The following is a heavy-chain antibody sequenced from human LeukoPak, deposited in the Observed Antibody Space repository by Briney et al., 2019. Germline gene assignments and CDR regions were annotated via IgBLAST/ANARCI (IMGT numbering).Heavy chain of an antibody. CDR2: INHSGST. CDR3: ARDSGSLSFYDY. Sequence: PSETLSLTCAVYGGSFSGYYRSWIRQPPGKGLEWIGEINHSGSTNDNPSLKSRVTISVDTSKNQISLKLSSVTAADTAVYYCARDSGSLSFYDYWGQGTLVTVSS. J-gene: IGHJ4*02. CDR1: GGSFSGYY. V-gene: IGHV4-34*01. D-gene: IGHD3-22*01.